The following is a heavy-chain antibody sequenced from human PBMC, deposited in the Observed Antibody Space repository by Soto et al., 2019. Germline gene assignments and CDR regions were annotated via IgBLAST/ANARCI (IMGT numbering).Heavy chain of an antibody. Sequence: EVQLVESGGGLVKPGGSLRLSCAASGFTFSSYSMNWVRQAPGKGLEWVSSISSSSSYIYYADSVKGRFTISRDNAKDSLYLQMNCLRAEDTAVYYCARGRGAAGTDSVQYYGMDVWGQGTTVTVSS. J-gene: IGHJ6*01. V-gene: IGHV3-21*01. D-gene: IGHD6-13*01. CDR1: GFTFSSYS. CDR3: ARGRGAAGTDSVQYYGMDV. CDR2: ISSSSSYI.